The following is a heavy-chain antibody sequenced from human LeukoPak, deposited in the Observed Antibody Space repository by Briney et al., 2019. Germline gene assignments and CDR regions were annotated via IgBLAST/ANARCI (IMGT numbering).Heavy chain of an antibody. CDR1: GFTFSSYA. CDR3: AKDGGIVVVVAAIPFDY. J-gene: IGHJ4*02. Sequence: QPGGSLRLSCAASGFTFSSYAMSWVRQAPGKGLEWVSAISGSGGSTYYADSVKGRFTISRDNSKNTLYLQMNSLRAEDTAVYYCAKDGGIVVVVAAIPFDYWGQGTLVTVSS. D-gene: IGHD2-15*01. V-gene: IGHV3-23*01. CDR2: ISGSGGST.